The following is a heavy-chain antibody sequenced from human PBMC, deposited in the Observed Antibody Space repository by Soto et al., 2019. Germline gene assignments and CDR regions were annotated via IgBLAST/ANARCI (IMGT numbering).Heavy chain of an antibody. CDR1: GFTFSVYW. CDR3: ARGTDLFDW. D-gene: IGHD3-10*01. V-gene: IGHV3-74*01. J-gene: IGHJ4*02. Sequence: GSLRLSCTASGFTFSVYWTHWVRQTPGKGLVWVSRIKGDGSNTGYADSVKGRFTISRDNAKNTLYLQMNSLRAEDTAIYYCARGTDLFDWWGQGTLVTVSS. CDR2: IKGDGSNT.